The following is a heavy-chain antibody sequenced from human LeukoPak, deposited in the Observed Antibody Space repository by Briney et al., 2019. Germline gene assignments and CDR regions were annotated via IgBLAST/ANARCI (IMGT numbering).Heavy chain of an antibody. CDR3: ARDGDYARALDFSYYMDV. CDR2: ISYDGSNK. J-gene: IGHJ6*03. V-gene: IGHV3-30*04. CDR1: GFTFSSYA. D-gene: IGHD4-17*01. Sequence: GGSLRLSCAASGFTFSSYAMHWVRQAPGKGLEWVAVISYDGSNKYYADSAKGRLTISRDNSKNTLYLQMNSLRAEDTAVYYCARDGDYARALDFSYYMDVWGKGTTVTVSS.